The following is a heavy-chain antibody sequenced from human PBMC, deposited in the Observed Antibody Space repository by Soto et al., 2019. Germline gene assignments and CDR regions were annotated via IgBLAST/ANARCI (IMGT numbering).Heavy chain of an antibody. CDR2: ISAYNGNT. Sequence: ASVKVSCKASGYTFTSYGISWVRQAPGQGLEWMGWISAYNGNTNYAQKLQGRVTMTTDTSTSTAYMELRSVRSEDTAVYYCAKQEGYCSTTTCSYFDYWGQGTLVTVSS. V-gene: IGHV1-18*01. CDR1: GYTFTSYG. D-gene: IGHD2-2*01. CDR3: AKQEGYCSTTTCSYFDY. J-gene: IGHJ4*02.